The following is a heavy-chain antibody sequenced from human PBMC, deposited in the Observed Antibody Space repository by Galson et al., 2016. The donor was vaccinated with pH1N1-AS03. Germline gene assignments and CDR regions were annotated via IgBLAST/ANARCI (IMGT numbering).Heavy chain of an antibody. D-gene: IGHD3/OR15-3a*01. J-gene: IGHJ4*02. CDR2: ISFDGTNK. CDR1: GFTISNFG. CDR3: ANDFNYDFWSGYSFY. Sequence: SLRLSCAASGFTISNFGMLWVRQAPGQGLEWVALISFDGTNKYYADSVKGRFSISRDNSKNTLFLQMSALRAEDTAVYYCANDFNYDFWSGYSFYWGQGALVTVSS. V-gene: IGHV3-30*18.